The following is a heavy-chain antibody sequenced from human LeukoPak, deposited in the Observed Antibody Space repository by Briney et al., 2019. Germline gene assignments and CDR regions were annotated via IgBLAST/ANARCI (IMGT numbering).Heavy chain of an antibody. CDR3: ARDRYYYDTSGSCFDY. CDR2: IGTSGSPT. J-gene: IGHJ4*02. Sequence: GGSLRLSCAASGFTFSRSNMNWVRQAPGKGLEWISYIGTSGSPTFYADSVKGRFSISRDNAKNSLLLQMNSLRAEDTAVYYCARDRYYYDTSGSCFDYWGQGTLVTVSS. D-gene: IGHD3-22*01. CDR1: GFTFSRSN. V-gene: IGHV3-48*01.